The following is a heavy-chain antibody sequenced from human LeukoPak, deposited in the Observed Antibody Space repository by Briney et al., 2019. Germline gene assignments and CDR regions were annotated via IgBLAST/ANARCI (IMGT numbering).Heavy chain of an antibody. V-gene: IGHV3-33*01. CDR2: IWYDGSKK. CDR1: GFSFRSYG. CDR3: ALLDPWDY. J-gene: IGHJ4*02. Sequence: PGGSLRLSCVASGFSFRSYGMHWVRQAPGKGLEWVAVIWYDGSKKFYADSVKGRFTISRDDSKNTLYLQMNSLRAEDTAMYYCALLDPWDYWGRGTLVTASS.